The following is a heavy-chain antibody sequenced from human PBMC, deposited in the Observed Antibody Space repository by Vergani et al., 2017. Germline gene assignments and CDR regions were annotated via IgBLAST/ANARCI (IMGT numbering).Heavy chain of an antibody. CDR1: GFTFSSYW. J-gene: IGHJ3*02. CDR3: ARPRVYCSGDSCYPDAFDI. V-gene: IGHV3-74*02. CDR2: INSDGSST. Sequence: EVQLLESGGGLVQPGGSLRLSCAASGFTFSSYWMHWVRQVPGKGLMWVSRINSDGSSTNYADSAKGRFTISRDNAKNTLYLQMNSLRAEDTAVYYCARPRVYCSGDSCYPDAFDIWGQGTMVTVSS. D-gene: IGHD2-15*01.